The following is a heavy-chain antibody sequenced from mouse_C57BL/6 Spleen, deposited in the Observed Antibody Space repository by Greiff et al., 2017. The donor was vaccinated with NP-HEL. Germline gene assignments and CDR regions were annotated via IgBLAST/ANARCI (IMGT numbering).Heavy chain of an antibody. J-gene: IGHJ4*01. Sequence: EVQLQQSGPELVKPGASVKISCKASGYTFTDYYMNWVKQSHGKSLEWIGDINPNNGGTSYNQKFKGKATLTEDQSSSTAYMELRSLTSEDSAVYYCARGGLYDYDYAMDYWGQGTSVTVSS. CDR1: GYTFTDYY. CDR2: INPNNGGT. V-gene: IGHV1-26*01. D-gene: IGHD2-4*01. CDR3: ARGGLYDYDYAMDY.